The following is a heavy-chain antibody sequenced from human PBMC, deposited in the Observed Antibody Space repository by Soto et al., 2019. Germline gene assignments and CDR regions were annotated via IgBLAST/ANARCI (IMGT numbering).Heavy chain of an antibody. CDR3: AKGPLTVTTPNWFDP. CDR2: ISGSGGST. Sequence: PGGSPILSCAASGFTFSSDSMSWVRQAPGKGLEWVSAISGSGGSTYYADSVKGRFTISRDNSKNTLYLQMNSLRAEDTAVYYCAKGPLTVTTPNWFDPWGQGTLVTVSS. V-gene: IGHV3-23*01. J-gene: IGHJ5*02. D-gene: IGHD4-17*01. CDR1: GFTFSSDS.